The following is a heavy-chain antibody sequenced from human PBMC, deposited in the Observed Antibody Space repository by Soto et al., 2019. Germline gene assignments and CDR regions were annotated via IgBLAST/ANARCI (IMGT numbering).Heavy chain of an antibody. CDR1: GFGFSDHY. V-gene: IGHV3-11*06. J-gene: IGHJ5*01. CDR2: ISGSSTTNTYT. CDR3: ARGTPDCGGYCYDS. D-gene: IGHD2-21*01. Sequence: QVQLVESGGGLVKPGGSLRLTCVASGFGFSDHYMNWIRQAPGKGLEWVSYISGSSTTNTYTDYADSVKGRFTISRDNAKNSLYLQMDSLRAEDTAVYYCARGTPDCGGYCYDSWGQGTLVTVSS.